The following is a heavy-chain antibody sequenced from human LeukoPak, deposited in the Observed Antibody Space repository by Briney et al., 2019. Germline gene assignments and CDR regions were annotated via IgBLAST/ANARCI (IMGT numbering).Heavy chain of an antibody. D-gene: IGHD3-22*01. CDR2: IYSGGST. CDR3: ARGGDSSGQLFDP. CDR1: GFTVSSNY. Sequence: QPGGALRLSCAASGFTVSSNYMSWVRQAPGKGLEWVSVIYSGGSTYYADSVKGRFTISRDNSKNTLYLQVNSLRAEDTAVYYCARGGDSSGQLFDPWGQGTLVTVSS. J-gene: IGHJ5*02. V-gene: IGHV3-53*01.